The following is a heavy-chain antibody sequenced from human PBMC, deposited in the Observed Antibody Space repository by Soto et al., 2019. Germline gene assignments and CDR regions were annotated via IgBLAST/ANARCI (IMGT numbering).Heavy chain of an antibody. CDR3: ARAHYGDYGYGMDV. V-gene: IGHV4-30-2*01. D-gene: IGHD4-17*01. CDR1: GGSISSGGYS. J-gene: IGHJ6*02. Sequence: SETLSLTCAVSGGSISSGGYSWSWIRQPPGKGLEWIGYIFHSGSPYYNPSLKSRVTISVDRSKNQFSLKLSSVTTADTAVYYCARAHYGDYGYGMDVWGQGTTVTVSS. CDR2: IFHSGSP.